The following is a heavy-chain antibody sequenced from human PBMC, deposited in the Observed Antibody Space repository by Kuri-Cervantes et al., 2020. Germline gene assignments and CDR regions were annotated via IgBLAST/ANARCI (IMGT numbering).Heavy chain of an antibody. CDR2: FDPEDGET. J-gene: IGHJ6*02. CDR3: ATCTVRGVPGYYYYGMDV. Sequence: ASVKVSCKASGYTFTTYYMHWVRQAPGQGLEWMGGFDPEDGETIYAQKFQGRVTMTEDTSTDTAYMELSSLRSEDTAVYYCATCTVRGVPGYYYYGMDVWGQGTTVTVSS. V-gene: IGHV1-24*01. D-gene: IGHD3-10*01. CDR1: GYTFTTYY.